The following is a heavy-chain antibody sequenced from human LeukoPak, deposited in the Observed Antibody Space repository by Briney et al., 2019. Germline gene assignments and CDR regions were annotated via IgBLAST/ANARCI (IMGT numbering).Heavy chain of an antibody. V-gene: IGHV4-59*01. CDR3: ARVTVTTPEYYFDY. D-gene: IGHD4-17*01. CDR2: ISKSGST. Sequence: PSETLSLTCTVSGGSISSYYWSWIRQPPGKGLEWIGYISKSGSTNYNPSLKSRVTISLDTSKNQFSLKLSSVTAADTAMYYCARVTVTTPEYYFDYRGQGTLVTVSS. J-gene: IGHJ4*02. CDR1: GGSISSYY.